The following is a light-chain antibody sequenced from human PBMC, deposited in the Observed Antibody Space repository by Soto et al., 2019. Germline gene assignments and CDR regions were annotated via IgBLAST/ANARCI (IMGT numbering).Light chain of an antibody. J-gene: IGKJ1*01. Sequence: DIQITLSPSTVSGSVGDRVTITFRASQTISSWLAWYQQKPGKAPKLLIYKASTLKSGVPSRFSGSGSGTEFTLTISSLQPHDFATYYCQQYNSYSAAFGQGTKLDI. CDR3: QQYNSYSAA. CDR2: KAS. CDR1: QTISSW. V-gene: IGKV1-5*03.